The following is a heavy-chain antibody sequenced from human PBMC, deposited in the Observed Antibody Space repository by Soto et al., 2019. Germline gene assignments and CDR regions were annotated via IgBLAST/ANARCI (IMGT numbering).Heavy chain of an antibody. CDR3: ASGYYDSSGYSIDN. D-gene: IGHD3-22*01. J-gene: IGHJ4*02. Sequence: SLKVSCKVSGGTFSSFAISWVRQAPGQGLEWMGGLVLILGTPNYAQKSQGRVTLTADDSTSTTHMEMSGLRSEDTAVYFCASGYYDSSGYSIDNWGQGTQVTVSS. CDR1: GGTFSSFA. CDR2: LVLILGTP. V-gene: IGHV1-69*13.